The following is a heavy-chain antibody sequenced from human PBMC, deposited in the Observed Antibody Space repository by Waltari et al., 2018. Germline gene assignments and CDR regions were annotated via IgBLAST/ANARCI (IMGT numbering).Heavy chain of an antibody. CDR2: ISAYNGNT. CDR3: ARAVGGLYSGSYNWDY. Sequence: QVQLVQSGAEVKKPGASVKVSCQASGYPSTSYGISRVRQSPGQGLEWMGWISAYNGNTNYAQRVQGRVTMTTDTSTSTAYMELRSLRSDDTAVYYCARAVGGLYSGSYNWDYWGQGTLVTVSS. V-gene: IGHV1-18*01. CDR1: GYPSTSYG. D-gene: IGHD1-26*01. J-gene: IGHJ4*02.